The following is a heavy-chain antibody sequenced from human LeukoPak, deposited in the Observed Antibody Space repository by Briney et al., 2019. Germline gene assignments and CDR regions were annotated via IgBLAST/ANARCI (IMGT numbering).Heavy chain of an antibody. CDR1: GGSISSYY. J-gene: IGHJ4*02. Sequence: SETLSLTCTVSGGSISSYYWSWIRQPPGKGLEWIGYIYYSGSTNYNPSLKSRVTISADTSKNQFSLKLSSVTAADTAVYYCARGLVRGVTPFDYWGQGTLVTVSS. CDR2: IYYSGST. D-gene: IGHD3-10*01. CDR3: ARGLVRGVTPFDY. V-gene: IGHV4-59*01.